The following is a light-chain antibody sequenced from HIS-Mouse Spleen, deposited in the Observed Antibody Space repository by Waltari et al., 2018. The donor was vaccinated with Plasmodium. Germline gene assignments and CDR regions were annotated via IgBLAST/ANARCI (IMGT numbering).Light chain of an antibody. CDR2: AAS. CDR1: QSISSY. J-gene: IGKJ1*01. Sequence: DIQMTQSPSSLSASVGDRVTITCRASQSISSYLNWYQKNPGKAPKRLIYAASSLQSGVPSRFSSSGSGTDFTLTIGSLQPEDFATYYCQQNYNTWTFGQGTKVEIK. CDR3: QQNYNTWT. V-gene: IGKV1-39*01.